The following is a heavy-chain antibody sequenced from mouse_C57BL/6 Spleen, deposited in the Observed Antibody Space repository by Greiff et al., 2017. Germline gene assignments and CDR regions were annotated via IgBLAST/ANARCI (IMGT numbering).Heavy chain of an antibody. CDR2: INSDGGST. CDR1: EYEFPSHD. J-gene: IGHJ1*03. CDR3: ARHHYYGSSYDWYFDV. V-gene: IGHV5-2*01. Sequence: EVHLVESGGGLVQPGESLKLSCESNEYEFPSHDMSWVRKTPEKRLELVAAINSDGGSTYYPDTMERRFIISRDNTKKTLYLQMSSLRSEDTALYYCARHHYYGSSYDWYFDVWGTGTTVTVSS. D-gene: IGHD1-1*01.